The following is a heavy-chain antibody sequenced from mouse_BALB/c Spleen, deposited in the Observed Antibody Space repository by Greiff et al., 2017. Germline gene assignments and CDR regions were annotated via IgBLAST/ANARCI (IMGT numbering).Heavy chain of an antibody. V-gene: IGHV5-6-4*01. Sequence: EVQGVESGGGLVKPGGSLKLSCAASGFTFSSYTMSWVRQTPEKRLEWVATISSGGSYTYYPDSVKGRFTISRDNAKNTLYMQMSSLKSEDTAMYYCTREGTPWYFDVGGAGTTVTVAS. CDR1: GFTFSSYT. D-gene: IGHD3-3*01. CDR3: TREGTPWYFDV. CDR2: ISSGGSYT. J-gene: IGHJ1*01.